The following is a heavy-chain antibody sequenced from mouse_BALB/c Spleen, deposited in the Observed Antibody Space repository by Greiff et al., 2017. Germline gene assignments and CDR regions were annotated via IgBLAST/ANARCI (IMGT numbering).Heavy chain of an antibody. J-gene: IGHJ2*01. CDR2: ISSGGGST. CDR3: ARHGYDSFDY. Sequence: EVMLVESGGGLVKPGGSLKLSCAASGFAFSSYDMSWVRQTPEKRLEWVAYISSGGGSTYYPDTVKGRFTISRDNAKNTLYLQMSSLKSEDTAMYYCARHGYDSFDYWGQGTTLTVSS. V-gene: IGHV5-12-1*01. CDR1: GFAFSSYD. D-gene: IGHD1-2*01.